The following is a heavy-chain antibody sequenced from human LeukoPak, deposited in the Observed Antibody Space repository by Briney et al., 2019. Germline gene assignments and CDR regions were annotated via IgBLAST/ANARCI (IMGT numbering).Heavy chain of an antibody. D-gene: IGHD3-10*01. V-gene: IGHV4-34*01. CDR1: GGSFSGYY. J-gene: IGHJ4*02. CDR3: ARQTGSGLFSLP. Sequence: PETLSLTCGVYGGSFSGYYWSWIRQAPGKGLEWIGEINHSGSTSYNPSLKSRVTLSVDTSKNQFSLNLTSVTAADTAVYYCARQTGSGLFSLPGGQGTLVTVSS. CDR2: INHSGST.